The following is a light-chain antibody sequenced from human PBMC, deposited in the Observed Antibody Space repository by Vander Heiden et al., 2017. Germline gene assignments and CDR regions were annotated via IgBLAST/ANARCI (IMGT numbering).Light chain of an antibody. CDR2: DAS. Sequence: DIQMTQSPSSLSASVGDRVTITCQASQDISNYLNWYQQKPGKAPKLLIYDASNLETGVPSRFSGSGYGTDFTFTISSRQPEDIAPYYCQQNYNLPVFTFGHGTKVDIK. V-gene: IGKV1-33*01. CDR3: QQNYNLPVFT. J-gene: IGKJ3*01. CDR1: QDISNY.